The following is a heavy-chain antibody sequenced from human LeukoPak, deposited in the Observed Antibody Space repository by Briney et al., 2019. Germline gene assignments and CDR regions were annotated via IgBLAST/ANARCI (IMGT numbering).Heavy chain of an antibody. CDR3: ARGGAARLHFQN. Sequence: PSQTLSLTCTVSGGSISSGGYYWSWIRQHPGKGLEWIGYIYHSGSTNCNPSLQSRVTISVDTSKNQFSLNLNSVTAADTAVYYCARGGAARLHFQNWSQGTLVTVSS. J-gene: IGHJ1*01. CDR2: IYHSGST. CDR1: GGSISSGGYY. D-gene: IGHD6-6*01. V-gene: IGHV4-31*03.